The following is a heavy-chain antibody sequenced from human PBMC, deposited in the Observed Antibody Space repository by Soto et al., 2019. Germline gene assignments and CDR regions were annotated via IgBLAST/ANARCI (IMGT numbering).Heavy chain of an antibody. CDR2: IIPIFGIA. Sequence: ASVKVSCKASGGTFSSYAISWVRQAPGQGLEWMGGIIPIFGIANYAQKFQGRVTITADKSTSTAYMELSSLRSEDTAVYYCASWDSTVSRNYYYYYYMDVWGKGTTVTVSS. CDR3: ASWDSTVSRNYYYYYYMDV. D-gene: IGHD4-4*01. V-gene: IGHV1-69*10. J-gene: IGHJ6*03. CDR1: GGTFSSYA.